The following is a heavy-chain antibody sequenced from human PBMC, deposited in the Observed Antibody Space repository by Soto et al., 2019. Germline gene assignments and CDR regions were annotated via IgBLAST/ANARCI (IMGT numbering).Heavy chain of an antibody. Sequence: QVQLVESGGGVVQPGRSLRLSCAASEFTISSYAMHWVRQAPGKGLEWVAVISYDGSSKYNTDSVKGPFTVSRDKSKNTVYLHMHSLTVEDTAVYYCARDAVAMDHWGQGPLVTVSS. J-gene: IGHJ4*02. CDR3: ARDAVAMDH. V-gene: IGHV3-30-3*01. D-gene: IGHD6-19*01. CDR1: EFTISSYA. CDR2: ISYDGSSK.